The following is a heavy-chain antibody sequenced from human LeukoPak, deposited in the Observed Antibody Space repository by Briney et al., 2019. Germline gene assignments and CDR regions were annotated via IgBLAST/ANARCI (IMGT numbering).Heavy chain of an antibody. CDR1: GYSISRGYY. J-gene: IGHJ6*03. CDR2: IYHSGST. Sequence: PSETLSLTCTVSGYSISRGYYWGWIRQPPGKGLEWIGSIYHSGSTYYNPSLKSRVTISVDTSKNQFSLKLSSVTAADTAVYYCARGNYDFWSGYSLTYYMDVWGKGTTVTVSS. D-gene: IGHD3-3*01. V-gene: IGHV4-38-2*02. CDR3: ARGNYDFWSGYSLTYYMDV.